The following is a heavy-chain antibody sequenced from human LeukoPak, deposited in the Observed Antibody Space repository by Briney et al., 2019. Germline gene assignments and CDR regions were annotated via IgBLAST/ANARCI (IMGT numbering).Heavy chain of an antibody. V-gene: IGHV4-30-2*01. CDR2: IYHSGST. CDR3: ARDFDEGGWFDP. D-gene: IGHD3-9*01. CDR1: GGSISSGGYS. J-gene: IGHJ5*02. Sequence: SETLSLTCAVSGGSISSGGYSWSWIRQPPGKGLEWIGYIYHSGSTYYNPSLKSRVTISVDRSKNQFSLKLSSVTAADTAVYYCARDFDEGGWFDPWGQGTLVIVSS.